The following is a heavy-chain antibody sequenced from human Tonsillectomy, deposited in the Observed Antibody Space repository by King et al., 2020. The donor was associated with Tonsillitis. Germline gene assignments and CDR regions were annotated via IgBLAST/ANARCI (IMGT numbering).Heavy chain of an antibody. D-gene: IGHD3-22*01. J-gene: IGHJ3*02. Sequence: VQLVESGGGLVKPGGSLRLSCAASGFTFSDYDMSWIRQAPGKGLEWVSYISSSSSYTNYADTVKGRFTISRDKAKNSLYLQMNSLRAEDTAVYYCARGSIVLYDSSGYSRREAFDIWGQGTMVTVSS. CDR3: ARGSIVLYDSSGYSRREAFDI. V-gene: IGHV3-11*06. CDR1: GFTFSDYD. CDR2: ISSSSSYT.